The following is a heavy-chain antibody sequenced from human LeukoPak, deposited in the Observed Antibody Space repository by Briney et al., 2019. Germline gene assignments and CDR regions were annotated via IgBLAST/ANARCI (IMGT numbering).Heavy chain of an antibody. D-gene: IGHD6-19*01. J-gene: IGHJ4*02. V-gene: IGHV4-34*01. CDR3: ARGGYISGHYYFDY. Sequence: SETLSLTCAVYGGSFSDYYWSWIRQSPGKGLEWIGEINHSGSTNYNPSLKSRVTISVDTSKNQFSLKLSSVTAADTAVYYCARGGYISGHYYFDYWGQGTLVTVSS. CDR2: INHSGST. CDR1: GGSFSDYY.